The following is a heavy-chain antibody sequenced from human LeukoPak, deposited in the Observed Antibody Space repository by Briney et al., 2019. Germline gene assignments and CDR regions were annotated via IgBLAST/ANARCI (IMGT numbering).Heavy chain of an antibody. CDR1: GYTFINYG. V-gene: IGHV1-18*01. D-gene: IGHD1-26*01. J-gene: IGHJ3*02. CDR2: ISAYTGST. Sequence: GASVKVSCKASGYTFINYGLTWVRQAPGQGFEWMGSISAYTGSTNYAQKLLGRVTMPTDPSTSTAYMDLRSLRSDDTAVYYCARTVGATGAFDIWGQGTMVIVSS. CDR3: ARTVGATGAFDI.